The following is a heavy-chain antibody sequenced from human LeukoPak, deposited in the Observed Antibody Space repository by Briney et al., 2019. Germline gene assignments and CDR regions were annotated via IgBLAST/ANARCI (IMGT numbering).Heavy chain of an antibody. D-gene: IGHD6-13*01. CDR3: ARHGGAAAGLDY. CDR1: GDSVSGSPAV. J-gene: IGHJ4*02. CDR2: AYYRCKWYI. V-gene: IGHV6-1*01. Sequence: SQSLSLTCAISGDSVSGSPAVWNGIRQSPSRGLEWLGRAYYRCKWYIDYAVSVRGRITITPDTSKNQFSLRLSSVTAADTAEYYCARHGGAAAGLDYCGQGILVTVSS.